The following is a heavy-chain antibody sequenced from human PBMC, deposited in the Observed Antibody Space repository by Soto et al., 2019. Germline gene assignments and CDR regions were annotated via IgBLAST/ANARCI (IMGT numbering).Heavy chain of an antibody. D-gene: IGHD2-15*01. CDR3: VKDDRILGRRYFDL. J-gene: IGHJ2*01. Sequence: GGSLRLSCAASGFTFSSYAMTWVRQAPGKGLEWVSSISFSDGGRYYADSVKGRLTISRDDSKNTLFLQMNSLRVEDTAVYYCVKDDRILGRRYFDLWGRGTLVTVSS. CDR2: ISFSDGGR. V-gene: IGHV3-23*01. CDR1: GFTFSSYA.